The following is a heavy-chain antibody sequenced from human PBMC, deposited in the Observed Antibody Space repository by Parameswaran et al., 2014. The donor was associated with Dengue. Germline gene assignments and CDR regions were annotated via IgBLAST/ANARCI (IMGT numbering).Heavy chain of an antibody. J-gene: IGHJ4*02. CDR2: ISAYNGNT. D-gene: IGHD3-16*02. V-gene: IGHV1-18*01. CDR3: ARIYTFGGVIANIDY. Sequence: SWVRQAPGQGLEWMGWISAYNGNTNYAQKLQGRVTMTTDTSTSTAYMELRSLRSDDTAVYYCARIYTFGGVIANIDYWGQGTLVTVSS.